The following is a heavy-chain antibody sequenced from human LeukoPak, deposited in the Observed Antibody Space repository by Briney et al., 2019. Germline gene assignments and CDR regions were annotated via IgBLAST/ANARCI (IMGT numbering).Heavy chain of an antibody. CDR3: AKGSLYCSSTSCFIFDY. V-gene: IGHV3-23*01. CDR2: ISGSGGST. J-gene: IGHJ4*02. D-gene: IGHD2-2*01. Sequence: GGSLRLSCAASGFTFSSYAMSWVRQAPGKGLEWVSAISGSGGSTYYADSVKGRFTISRDNSKNTLYLQMNSQRAEDTAVYYCAKGSLYCSSTSCFIFDYWGQGTLVTVSS. CDR1: GFTFSSYA.